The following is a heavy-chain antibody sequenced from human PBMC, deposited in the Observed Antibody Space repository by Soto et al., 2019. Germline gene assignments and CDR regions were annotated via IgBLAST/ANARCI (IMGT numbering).Heavy chain of an antibody. CDR3: AILPTIAAPSSGAFDI. V-gene: IGHV3-30*03. CDR2: ISYDGSNK. CDR1: GFTFSSYG. Sequence: GGSLRLSCAASGFTFSSYGMHWVRQAPGKGLEWVAVISYDGSNKYYADSVKGRFTISRDNSKNTLYLQMNSLRAEDTAVYYCAILPTIAAPSSGAFDIWGQGTMVT. D-gene: IGHD6-6*01. J-gene: IGHJ3*02.